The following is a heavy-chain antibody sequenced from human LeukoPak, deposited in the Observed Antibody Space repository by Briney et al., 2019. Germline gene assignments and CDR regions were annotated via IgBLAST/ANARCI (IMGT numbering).Heavy chain of an antibody. V-gene: IGHV3-13*01. CDR1: GFSFNNYD. CDR2: NGTAGDT. CDR3: ARSYTENRGFSYYGLDA. Sequence: AGGSLRLSCTASGFSFNNYDMHWVRQVPGKGLEWVSVNGTAGDTYYPVSVKGRFTISRERAKNSLYLQMNSLRPGDTAVYFCARSYTENRGFSYYGLDAWGPGTTVTVSS. D-gene: IGHD1-1*01. J-gene: IGHJ6*02.